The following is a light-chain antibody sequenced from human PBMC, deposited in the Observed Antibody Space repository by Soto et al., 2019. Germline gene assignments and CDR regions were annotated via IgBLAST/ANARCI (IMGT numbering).Light chain of an antibody. V-gene: IGKV3-20*01. CDR2: ATS. Sequence: EIVLTQSPGTLSLSPGERATLSCRASQSINTRYSAWYQQKPGQPPRLLIYATSSRAPGIPDRFSGSGSGTHFTLTISRLEPEDFVVYYCQQYDDSARYKFGQGTNLDIK. CDR3: QQYDDSARYK. CDR1: QSINTRY. J-gene: IGKJ2*01.